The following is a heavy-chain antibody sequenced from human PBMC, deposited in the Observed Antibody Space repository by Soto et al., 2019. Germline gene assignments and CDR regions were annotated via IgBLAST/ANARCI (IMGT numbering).Heavy chain of an antibody. CDR2: IYPGDSDT. D-gene: IGHD6-19*01. J-gene: IGHJ6*02. Sequence: PWEALKISCKGSGYSFTSYWIGWVRQMPGKGLEWMGIIYPGDSDTRYSPSFQGQVTISADKSISTAYLQWSSLKASDTAMYYCARGPGIAVAGTKILDYYYGMDVWGQGTTITVSS. CDR1: GYSFTSYW. CDR3: ARGPGIAVAGTKILDYYYGMDV. V-gene: IGHV5-51*01.